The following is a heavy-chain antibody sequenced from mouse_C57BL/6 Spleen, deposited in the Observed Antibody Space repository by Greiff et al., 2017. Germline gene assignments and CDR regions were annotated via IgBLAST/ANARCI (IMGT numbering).Heavy chain of an antibody. CDR1: GYTFTSYW. CDR3: TRGEGNYDYDGFYAMDY. J-gene: IGHJ4*01. D-gene: IGHD2-4*01. CDR2: IYPGNSDT. V-gene: IGHV1-5*01. Sequence: VQLQQSGTVLARPGASVKMSCKTSGYTFTSYWMHWVKQRPGQGLEWIGAIYPGNSDTSYNQKFKGKAKLTAVTSASTAYMELSSLTNEDSAVYYCTRGEGNYDYDGFYAMDYWGQGTSVTVSS.